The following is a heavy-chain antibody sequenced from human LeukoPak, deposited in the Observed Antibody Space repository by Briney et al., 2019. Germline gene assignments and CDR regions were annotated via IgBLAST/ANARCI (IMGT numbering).Heavy chain of an antibody. V-gene: IGHV3-66*01. CDR1: GLTVSSNY. CDR2: IYSGGST. CDR3: ARVGTMVYFDY. Sequence: PGGSLRLSCAASGLTVSSNYMSWVRQAPGKGLEWVSVIYSGGSTYYADSVEGRFTISRDNFKNTLYLQMNSLRAEDTAAYYCARVGTMVYFDYWGQGTLVTVSS. J-gene: IGHJ4*02. D-gene: IGHD1-7*01.